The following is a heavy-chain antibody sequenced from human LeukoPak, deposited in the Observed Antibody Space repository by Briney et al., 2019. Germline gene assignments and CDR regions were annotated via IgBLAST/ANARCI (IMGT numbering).Heavy chain of an antibody. CDR2: IYYSVGT. CDR3: ARIEWELLGVFDY. CDR1: LGSIRIDY. J-gene: IGHJ4*02. D-gene: IGHD1-26*01. V-gene: IGHV4-59*01. Sequence: ETLSLTCTVSLGSIRIDYWSGIRDPPRGGVGSVVDIYYSVGTNYNPSPQSRVTISVHTSKNKFSLKLSSVTAADTAVYYCARIEWELLGVFDYWGQGTLVTVSS.